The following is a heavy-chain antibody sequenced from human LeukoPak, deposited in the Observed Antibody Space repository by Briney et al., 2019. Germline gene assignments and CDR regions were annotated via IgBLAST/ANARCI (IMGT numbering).Heavy chain of an antibody. V-gene: IGHV4-4*07. Sequence: SETLSPTCTVSGGSISSYYWSWIRQPAGKGLEWIGRIYTSGSTNYNPSLKSRVTMSVDTSKNQFSLKLSSVTAADTAVYFCARDWAHHCSSASCYGPFDYWGQGALVTAPS. CDR2: IYTSGST. CDR3: ARDWAHHCSSASCYGPFDY. D-gene: IGHD2-2*01. J-gene: IGHJ4*02. CDR1: GGSISSYY.